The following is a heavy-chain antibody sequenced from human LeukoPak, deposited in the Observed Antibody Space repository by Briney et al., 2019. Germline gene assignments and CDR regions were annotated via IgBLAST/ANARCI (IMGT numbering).Heavy chain of an antibody. Sequence: PSETLSLTCAVYGGSFSGYYWSWIREPPGKGLEWIGEINHSGSTNYNPSLKSRVTISVDTSKNQFSLKLSSVTAADTAVYYCARYLGGRDYWGQGTPVTVSS. CDR1: GGSFSGYY. D-gene: IGHD1-26*01. CDR2: INHSGST. V-gene: IGHV4-34*01. CDR3: ARYLGGRDY. J-gene: IGHJ4*02.